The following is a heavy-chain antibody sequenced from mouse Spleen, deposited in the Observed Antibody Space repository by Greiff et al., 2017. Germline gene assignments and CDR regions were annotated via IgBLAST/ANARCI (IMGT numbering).Heavy chain of an antibody. D-gene: IGHD2-14*01. J-gene: IGHJ3*01. CDR1: GYTFTDYN. CDR2: INPNNGGT. CDR3: ARAYRYDGAWFAY. V-gene: IGHV1-22*01. Sequence: VQLQQSGPELVKPGASVKMSCKASGYTFTDYNMHWVKQSHGKSLEWIGYINPNNGGTSYNQKFKGKATLTVNKSSSTAYMELRSLTSEDSAVYYCARAYRYDGAWFAYWGQGTLVTVSA.